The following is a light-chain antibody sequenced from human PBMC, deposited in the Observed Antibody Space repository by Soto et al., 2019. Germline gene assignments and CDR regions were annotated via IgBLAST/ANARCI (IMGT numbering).Light chain of an antibody. Sequence: EIVLTQSPGTLSLASGQRDTLSCRSSQILSNKIYLAWYQQKPGQAPSLLIYGASSRATGIKTRFSGSGSGTDFTLTIRRMEPEDFAVYYCQQYGNSPQTFGKGPKLDIK. V-gene: IGKV3-20*01. J-gene: IGKJ1*01. CDR3: QQYGNSPQT. CDR2: GAS. CDR1: QILSNKIY.